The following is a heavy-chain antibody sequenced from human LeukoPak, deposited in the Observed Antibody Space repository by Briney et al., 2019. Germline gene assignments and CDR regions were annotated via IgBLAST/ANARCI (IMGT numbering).Heavy chain of an antibody. Sequence: GGSLRLSCATSGFTFDDNAMHWVRQAPGKGLEWVSGISWNSGSIGYADSVKGRFTISRDNAKNSLYLQMNSLRAEDTALYYRAKETTTYGDPHLDYWGQGTLVTVSS. CDR2: ISWNSGSI. CDR3: AKETTTYGDPHLDY. V-gene: IGHV3-9*01. CDR1: GFTFDDNA. J-gene: IGHJ4*02. D-gene: IGHD4-17*01.